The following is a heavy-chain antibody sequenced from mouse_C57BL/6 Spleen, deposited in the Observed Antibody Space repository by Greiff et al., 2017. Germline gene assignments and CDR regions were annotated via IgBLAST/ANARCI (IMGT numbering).Heavy chain of an antibody. D-gene: IGHD2-4*01. V-gene: IGHV1-5*01. CDR3: TLTDDYDRYFDV. J-gene: IGHJ1*03. Sequence: EVQLQQSGTVLARPGASVKMSCKTSGYTFTSYWMHWVKQRPGQGLEWIGAIYPGNSDTSYNQKFKGKAKLTAVTSASTAYMELSSLTNEDSAVYYCTLTDDYDRYFDVWGTGTTVTVSS. CDR2: IYPGNSDT. CDR1: GYTFTSYW.